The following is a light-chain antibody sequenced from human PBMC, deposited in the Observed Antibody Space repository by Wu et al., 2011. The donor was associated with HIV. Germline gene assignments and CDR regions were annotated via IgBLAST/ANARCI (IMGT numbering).Light chain of an antibody. CDR2: DAS. Sequence: EIVLTQSPGTLSLSPGERATLSCRASQSVSSSYLAWYQQKPGQAPRLLIYDASNRATGIPARFSGSGSGTVFTLTISSLEPEDFAVYYCQHRTNWPLTFGQGTRLEIK. J-gene: IGKJ5*01. CDR3: QHRTNWPLT. CDR1: QSVSSSY. V-gene: IGKV3D-20*02.